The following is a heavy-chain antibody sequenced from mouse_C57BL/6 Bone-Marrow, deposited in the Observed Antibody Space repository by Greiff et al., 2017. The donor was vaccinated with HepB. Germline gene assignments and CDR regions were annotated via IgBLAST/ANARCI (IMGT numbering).Heavy chain of an antibody. CDR2: IYPRSGNT. CDR1: GYTFTSYG. CDR3: ARAYYSNYAFDY. V-gene: IGHV1-81*01. D-gene: IGHD2-5*01. J-gene: IGHJ2*01. Sequence: QVQLQQSGAELARPGASVKLSCKASGYTFTSYGISWVKQRTGQGLEWIGEIYPRSGNTYYNEKFKGKATLTADKSSSTAYMELRSLTSEDSAVYFCARAYYSNYAFDYWGQGTTLTVSS.